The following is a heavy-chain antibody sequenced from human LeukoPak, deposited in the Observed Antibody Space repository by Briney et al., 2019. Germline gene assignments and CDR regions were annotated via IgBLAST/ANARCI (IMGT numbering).Heavy chain of an antibody. CDR1: GFTFSSYT. Sequence: GGALRLSWFASGFTFSSYTISWARQAPGKGLEVVAKMKEAGSDIHYVDSVKGRFTICRDNAKNSLCLQMSSLRVEDTAIYYCARGGARYLDAWGQGILVTVSS. V-gene: IGHV3-7*01. J-gene: IGHJ5*02. CDR2: MKEAGSDI. CDR3: ARGGARYLDA. D-gene: IGHD3-9*01.